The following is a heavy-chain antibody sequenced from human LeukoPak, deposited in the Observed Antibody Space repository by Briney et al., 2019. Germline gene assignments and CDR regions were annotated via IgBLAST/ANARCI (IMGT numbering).Heavy chain of an antibody. J-gene: IGHJ4*02. CDR2: INPNSGGT. CDR1: GYTFTGYY. CDR3: ARDLVVPAATLDY. D-gene: IGHD2-2*01. V-gene: IGHV1-2*02. Sequence: GASVKVSCKASGYTFTGYYMHWARQAPGQGLEWMGWINPNSGGTNYAQKFQGRVTMTRDTSISTAYMELSRLRSDDTAVYYCARDLVVPAATLDYWGQGTLVTVSS.